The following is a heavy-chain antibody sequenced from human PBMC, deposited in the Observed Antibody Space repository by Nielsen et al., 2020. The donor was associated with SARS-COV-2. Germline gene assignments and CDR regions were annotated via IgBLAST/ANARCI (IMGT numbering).Heavy chain of an antibody. J-gene: IGHJ3*02. D-gene: IGHD3-22*01. V-gene: IGHV4-31*03. CDR1: GCSISSGGYS. CDR3: ARVRITMIVVVDAFDI. Sequence: SDTLSLTCTVSGCSISSGGYSWSWIRQHPGKGLEWIGYIYYSGSTYYNPSLKSRVTISVDTSKNQFSLKLSSVTAADTAVYYCARVRITMIVVVDAFDIWGQGTMVTVSS. CDR2: IYYSGST.